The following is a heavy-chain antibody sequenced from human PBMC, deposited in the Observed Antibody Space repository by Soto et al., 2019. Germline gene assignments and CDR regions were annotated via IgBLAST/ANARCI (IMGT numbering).Heavy chain of an antibody. CDR3: ARAPLTGEGYFDY. D-gene: IGHD7-27*01. CDR2: IYYSGST. V-gene: IGHV4-59*01. J-gene: IGHJ4*02. Sequence: SETLSLTCTVSGGSISSYYWSWIRQPPGKGLEWIGYIYYSGSTNYNPSLKSRVTISVDTSKNQFSLKLNSVTAADTAVYYWARAPLTGEGYFDYWGQGTLVTVSS. CDR1: GGSISSYY.